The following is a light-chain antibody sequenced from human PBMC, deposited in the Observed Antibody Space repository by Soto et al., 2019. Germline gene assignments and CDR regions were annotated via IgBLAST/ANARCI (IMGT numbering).Light chain of an antibody. CDR2: EVS. Sequence: QSALTQPASVSGSPGQSITISCTGTSSDVGGYNYVSWYQQHPGKAPKLMIYEVSNRPSGVSNRFSGSKSANTASLTISGVRADDEEDYYCSSYTSSSIDYVFGTGTKLTVL. J-gene: IGLJ1*01. V-gene: IGLV2-14*01. CDR3: SSYTSSSIDYV. CDR1: SSDVGGYNY.